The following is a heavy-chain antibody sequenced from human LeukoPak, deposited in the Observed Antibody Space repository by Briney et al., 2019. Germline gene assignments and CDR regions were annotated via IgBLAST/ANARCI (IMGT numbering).Heavy chain of an antibody. CDR1: GFSLITSGMC. V-gene: IGHV2-70*11. CDR3: ARTRSRDGYNFDY. J-gene: IGHJ4*02. D-gene: IGHD5-24*01. CDR2: IDWDDDK. Sequence: SGPTLVNPTQTLTLTCTFSGFSLITSGMCVSWIRHPPGKALKCLARIDWDDDKYYTASLKTRLTISKDTSKNQVVLTMTNMDPVDTATYYCARTRSRDGYNFDYWGQGTLVTVSS.